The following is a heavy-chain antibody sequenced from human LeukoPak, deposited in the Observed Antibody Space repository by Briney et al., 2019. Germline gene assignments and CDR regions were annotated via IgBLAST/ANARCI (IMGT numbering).Heavy chain of an antibody. CDR1: RFTFNTYW. CDR2: IKRDGSEK. D-gene: IGHD1-26*01. CDR3: ARLVGYRTIYDY. Sequence: GGSLRLSCAASRFTFNTYWMSWVRQAPGKGLEWVATIKRDGSEKYYVDPVKGRFTISRDNAKNSLYLQMNSLRVEDTAVYYCARLVGYRTIYDYWGQGTLVTVSS. J-gene: IGHJ4*02. V-gene: IGHV3-7*01.